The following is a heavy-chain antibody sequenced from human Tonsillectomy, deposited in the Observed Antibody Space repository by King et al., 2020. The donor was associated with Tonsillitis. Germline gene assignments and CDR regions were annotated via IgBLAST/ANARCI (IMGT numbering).Heavy chain of an antibody. CDR3: ARYVSGSFDY. D-gene: IGHD1-26*01. Sequence: LQLQESGPGVVKPSENLSLTCTVSGGSISSSDHFWAWIRQPPGKGLEWIGYLYSSGAMFYNPSLKSRITISGGTSENRFSLKLSSVTAADTAEYFCARYVSGSFDYWGKGALVTVSS. J-gene: IGHJ4*02. CDR1: GGSISSSDHF. V-gene: IGHV4-39*01. CDR2: LYSSGAM.